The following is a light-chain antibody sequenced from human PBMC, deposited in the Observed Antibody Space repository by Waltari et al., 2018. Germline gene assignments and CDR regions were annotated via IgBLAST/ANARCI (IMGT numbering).Light chain of an antibody. CDR3: ATWDDSLNGWV. CDR2: IDD. V-gene: IGLV1-44*01. Sequence: QSVLTQPPSASGTPGQRVTISCSGSSSNIGRNTVNWYQQLPGTAPKLLIYIDDQPPPGVPDRFSGSKSGTSASLAISGLQSEDEADYHCATWDDSLNGWVFGGGTKLTVL. CDR1: SSNIGRNT. J-gene: IGLJ3*02.